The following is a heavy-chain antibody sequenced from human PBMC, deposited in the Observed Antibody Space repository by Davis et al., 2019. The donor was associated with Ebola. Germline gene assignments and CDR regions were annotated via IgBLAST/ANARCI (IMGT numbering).Heavy chain of an antibody. CDR1: GYTFTGYY. Sequence: ASVTVSCKAYGYTFTGYYMQWVRQAPGQGLEWMGWIDPKSGVTKYSQKFQGRVTMTRDTSINTAYMELSRLTSDDTAVYYCVPSPGDRGGLYYFDYWGQGTLVTVSS. D-gene: IGHD2-15*01. J-gene: IGHJ4*02. V-gene: IGHV1-2*02. CDR3: VPSPGDRGGLYYFDY. CDR2: IDPKSGVT.